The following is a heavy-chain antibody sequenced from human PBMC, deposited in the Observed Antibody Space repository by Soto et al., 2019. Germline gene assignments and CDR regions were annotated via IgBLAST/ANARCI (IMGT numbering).Heavy chain of an antibody. CDR1: GFTFSSYG. V-gene: IGHV3-30*18. D-gene: IGHD6-19*01. CDR3: AKDGDSSGHDY. Sequence: QVQLVESGGGVVQPGRPLRLSCAASGFTFSSYGMHWVRQAPGKGLEWVAVISYDGSNKYYADSVKGRFTISRDNSKNTLYLQMNSLRAEDTAVYYCAKDGDSSGHDYWGQGTLVTVSS. J-gene: IGHJ4*02. CDR2: ISYDGSNK.